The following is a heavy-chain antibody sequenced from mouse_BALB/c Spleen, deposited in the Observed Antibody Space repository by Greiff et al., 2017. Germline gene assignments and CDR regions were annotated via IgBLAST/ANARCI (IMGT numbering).Heavy chain of an antibody. D-gene: IGHD1-1*01. CDR1: GFTFSSFG. J-gene: IGHJ4*01. Sequence: EVQVVESGGGLVQPGGSRKLSCAASGFTFSSFGMHWVRQAPEKGLEWVAYISSGSSTIYYADTVKGRFTISRDNPKNTLFLQMTSLRSEDTAMYYCARSYYYGSSYLYYYAMDYWGQGTSVTVSS. CDR3: ARSYYYGSSYLYYYAMDY. CDR2: ISSGSSTI. V-gene: IGHV5-17*02.